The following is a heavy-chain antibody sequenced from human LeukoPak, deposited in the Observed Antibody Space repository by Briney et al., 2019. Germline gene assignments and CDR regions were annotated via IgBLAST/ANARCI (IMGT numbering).Heavy chain of an antibody. D-gene: IGHD6-13*01. Sequence: ASVKVSCKASGYTFSGYDMHWVRRAPGQGLEWMGWINPNSGGTNYTQKLQGRVTMTRDTSISTAYMELSRLRSDDTAVYYCARDPSSSWYLPYYYYYYMDVWGKGTTVTVSS. V-gene: IGHV1-2*02. CDR3: ARDPSSSWYLPYYYYYYMDV. CDR1: GYTFSGYD. CDR2: INPNSGGT. J-gene: IGHJ6*03.